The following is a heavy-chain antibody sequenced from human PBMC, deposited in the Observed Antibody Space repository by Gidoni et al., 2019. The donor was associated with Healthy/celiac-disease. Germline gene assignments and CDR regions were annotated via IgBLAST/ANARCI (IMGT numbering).Heavy chain of an antibody. Sequence: EVQLVESGGGLVQPGRSLRLSCAASGFTFADYAMHWVRQAPGKGLEWVSGISWNSGSIGYADSVKGRFTISRDNAKNSLYLQMNSLRAEDTALYYCAKAQRNYDFWSAHFDYWGQGTLVTVSS. V-gene: IGHV3-9*01. D-gene: IGHD3-3*01. J-gene: IGHJ4*02. CDR3: AKAQRNYDFWSAHFDY. CDR1: GFTFADYA. CDR2: ISWNSGSI.